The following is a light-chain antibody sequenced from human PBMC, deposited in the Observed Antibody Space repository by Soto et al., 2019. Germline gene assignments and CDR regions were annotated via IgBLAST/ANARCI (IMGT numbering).Light chain of an antibody. V-gene: IGLV2-14*01. CDR3: SSYTSSSTLNV. CDR2: DVS. J-gene: IGLJ1*01. Sequence: QSALTHPASVSCSPGQSITISCTGTSSDVGGYNYVSWYQQHPGKAPKLMIYDVSNRPSGVSNRFSGSKSGNTASLTISGLQAEDEADYYCSSYTSSSTLNVFGTGTKVTVL. CDR1: SSDVGGYNY.